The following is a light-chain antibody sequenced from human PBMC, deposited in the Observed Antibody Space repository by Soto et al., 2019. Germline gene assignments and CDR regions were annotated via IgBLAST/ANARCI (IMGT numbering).Light chain of an antibody. CDR2: DVY. V-gene: IGKV3-20*01. CDR1: QSLSSNY. J-gene: IGKJ1*01. Sequence: ESVLTQSPCTLSLSPGERATLSCRASQSLSSNYLAWYQQKPGQAPRLLIHDVYNRATGIPDRFSGSGSGTDFTLTITRLEPEDSAVYYCEQYGISPRTFGQGTKVDIK. CDR3: EQYGISPRT.